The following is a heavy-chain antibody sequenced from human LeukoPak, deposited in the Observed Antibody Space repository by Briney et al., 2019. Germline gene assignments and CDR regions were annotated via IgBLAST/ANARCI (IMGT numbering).Heavy chain of an antibody. CDR1: GGSISSNY. CDR3: ARNRLSHYYVSGSDYFDI. CDR2: IYYSGTT. D-gene: IGHD3-10*01. J-gene: IGHJ3*02. Sequence: SETLSLTCNVFGGSISSNYWSWIRQPPGKGLEWIGYIYYSGTTNYNPSLKSRATISVETSKNQISLKLRSVTAADTAVYYCARNRLSHYYVSGSDYFDIWGHGTMVTVSS. V-gene: IGHV4-59*01.